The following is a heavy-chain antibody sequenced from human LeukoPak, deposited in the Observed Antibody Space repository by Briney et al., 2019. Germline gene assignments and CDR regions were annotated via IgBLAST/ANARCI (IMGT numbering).Heavy chain of an antibody. Sequence: ASVKVSCKASGYTFTSFGISWVRQAPGQGLEWMGWINAYNGNTNYAQKLQGRVTMTTDTSTSTAYMELRSLRSDDTAVYYCARDRFPRYYYDSSGYGKFDYWGQGTLVIVSS. CDR3: ARDRFPRYYYDSSGYGKFDY. CDR2: INAYNGNT. CDR1: GYTFTSFG. V-gene: IGHV1-18*01. J-gene: IGHJ4*02. D-gene: IGHD3-22*01.